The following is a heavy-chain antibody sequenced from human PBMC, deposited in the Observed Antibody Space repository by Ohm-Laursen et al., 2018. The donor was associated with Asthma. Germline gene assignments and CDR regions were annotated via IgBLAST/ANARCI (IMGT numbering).Heavy chain of an antibody. Sequence: TLSLTCIVSGGSISSGDYYWTWIRQRPGTGLEWIGNIHYSGTTIYTPSLESRLTISLDTSKNQFSLNLSSVTAADTALYFCARDGRLRGSFDYWGQGNLVTVSS. D-gene: IGHD3-10*01. CDR3: ARDGRLRGSFDY. J-gene: IGHJ4*02. V-gene: IGHV4-31*03. CDR2: IHYSGTT. CDR1: GGSISSGDYY.